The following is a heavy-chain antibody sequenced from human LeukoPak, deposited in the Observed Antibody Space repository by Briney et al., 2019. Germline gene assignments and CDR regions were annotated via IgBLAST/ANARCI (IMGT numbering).Heavy chain of an antibody. CDR1: GGSISSGSYY. CDR3: ARGRLYSYDSGGYSY. V-gene: IGHV4-61*02. D-gene: IGHD3-22*01. J-gene: IGHJ4*02. Sequence: PSETLSLTSTVSGGSISSGSYYWSWIRQPAGKGLEWIGRIYTSGSTNYNPSLKSRVTISVETFKNQFSLKLSSVTAADTAVYYCARGRLYSYDSGGYSYWGQGTLVTVSS. CDR2: IYTSGST.